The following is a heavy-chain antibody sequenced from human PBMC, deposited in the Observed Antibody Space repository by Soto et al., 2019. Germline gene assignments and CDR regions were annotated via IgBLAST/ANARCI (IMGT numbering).Heavy chain of an antibody. CDR3: ARHVVGDGDYFDY. J-gene: IGHJ4*02. CDR2: IYYSGST. V-gene: IGHV4-39*01. D-gene: IGHD2-15*01. CDR1: GGSISSSSYY. Sequence: SETLSLTCTVSGGSISSSSYYWGWIRQPPGKGLEWIGSIYYSGSTYYNPSLKSRVTISVDTSKNQFSLKLSSVTAADTAVYYCARHVVGDGDYFDYWGQGTLVTVSS.